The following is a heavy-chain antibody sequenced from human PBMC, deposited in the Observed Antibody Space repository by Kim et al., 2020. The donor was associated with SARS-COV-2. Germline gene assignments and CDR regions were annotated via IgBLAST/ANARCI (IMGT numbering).Heavy chain of an antibody. Sequence: YDNPPLKGRVNISVDTSKNQFSLKLSSVTAADTAVYYCARVPMSDDAFDIWGQGTMVTVSS. J-gene: IGHJ3*02. CDR3: ARVPMSDDAFDI. V-gene: IGHV4-39*07.